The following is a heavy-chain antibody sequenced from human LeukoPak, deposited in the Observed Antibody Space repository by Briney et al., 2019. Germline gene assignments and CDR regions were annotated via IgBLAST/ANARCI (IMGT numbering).Heavy chain of an antibody. Sequence: PGGSLRLSCAASGFTFSSYWMHWVRQAPGKGLVWVSRINSDGSSTSYADSVKVRFTISRDNAKNTLYLQMNSLRAEDTAVYYCARDGVYYYDSSGYYYGPYWGQGTLVTVSS. D-gene: IGHD3-22*01. CDR1: GFTFSSYW. V-gene: IGHV3-74*01. J-gene: IGHJ4*02. CDR2: INSDGSST. CDR3: ARDGVYYYDSSGYYYGPY.